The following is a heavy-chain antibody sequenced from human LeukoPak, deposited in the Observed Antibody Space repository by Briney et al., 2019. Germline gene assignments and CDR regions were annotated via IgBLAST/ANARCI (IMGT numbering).Heavy chain of an antibody. CDR2: INPNSGGT. CDR1: GYTFTGYY. V-gene: IGHV1-2*04. D-gene: IGHD4-23*01. J-gene: IGHJ4*02. Sequence: ASVKVSCKASGYTFTGYYMRWVRQAPGQGLEWMGWINPNSGGTNYAQKFQGWVTMTRDTSISTAYMELSRLRSDDTAVYYCARDGSVTPGYFDYWGQGTLVTVSS. CDR3: ARDGSVTPGYFDY.